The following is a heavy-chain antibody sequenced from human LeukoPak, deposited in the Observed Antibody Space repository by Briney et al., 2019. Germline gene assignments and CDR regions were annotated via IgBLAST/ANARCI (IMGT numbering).Heavy chain of an antibody. Sequence: ASVKVSCKASRYTFTSYYMHWVRQAPGQGLEWMGIINPSGGSTSYAQKFQGRVTMTRDTSTSTVYMELSSLRSEDTAVYYCVVGFWPRALAIDYWGQGTLVTVSS. D-gene: IGHD3-3*01. J-gene: IGHJ4*02. CDR1: RYTFTSYY. V-gene: IGHV1-46*01. CDR3: VVGFWPRALAIDY. CDR2: INPSGGST.